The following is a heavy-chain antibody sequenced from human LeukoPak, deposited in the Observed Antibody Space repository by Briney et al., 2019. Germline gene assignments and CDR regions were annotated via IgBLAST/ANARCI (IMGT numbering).Heavy chain of an antibody. CDR2: INPNSGVA. CDR3: ARALTTVTPDY. J-gene: IGHJ4*02. D-gene: IGHD4-17*01. Sequence: ASVKVSGKASGYTFTAWYMHWVRQAPGQGLEWMGWINPNSGVANFAQKFQGRVTMTRDTSISTAYMELSSLRSDDTAVYYCARALTTVTPDYWGQGTLATVSS. CDR1: GYTFTAWY. V-gene: IGHV1-2*02.